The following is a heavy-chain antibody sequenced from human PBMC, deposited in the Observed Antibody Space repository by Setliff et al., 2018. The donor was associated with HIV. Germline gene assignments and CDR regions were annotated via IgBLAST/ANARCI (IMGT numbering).Heavy chain of an antibody. V-gene: IGHV1-69*10. CDR3: ARGNYGDSDGDNWFDP. CDR1: GGTFSSYA. D-gene: IGHD4-17*01. CDR2: IIPILGIA. J-gene: IGHJ5*02. Sequence: SVKVSCKASGGTFSSYAISWVRQAPGQGLEWMGGIIPILGIANYAQMFQGRVTITTDESTSTAYMELSSLRSEDTAVYYCARGNYGDSDGDNWFDPWGQGTLVTVSS.